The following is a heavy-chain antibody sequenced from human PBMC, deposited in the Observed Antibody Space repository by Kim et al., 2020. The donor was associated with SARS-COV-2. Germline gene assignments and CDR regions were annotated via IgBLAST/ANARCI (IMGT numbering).Heavy chain of an antibody. V-gene: IGHV3-30*18. CDR3: AKGLSITMVRGRVDY. CDR2: ISYDGSNK. Sequence: GGSLRLSCAASGFTFSSDGMHWVRQAPGKGLEWVAVISYDGSNKYYADSVKGRFTISRDNSKNTLYLQMNSLRAEDTAVYYCAKGLSITMVRGRVDYWGQGTLVTVSS. J-gene: IGHJ4*02. CDR1: GFTFSSDG. D-gene: IGHD3-10*01.